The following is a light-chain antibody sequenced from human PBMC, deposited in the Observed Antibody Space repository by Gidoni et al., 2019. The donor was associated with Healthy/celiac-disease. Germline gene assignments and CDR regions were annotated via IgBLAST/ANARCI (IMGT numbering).Light chain of an antibody. CDR2: KDS. CDR3: QSADSSGTYVV. Sequence: SSDLTQPPSVSVSPGQPARLTCSGDAFPNQYAHWYQQKPGQAPVLVIYKDSERPSGIPERFSGSSSGTTVTLTISGVQAEDEADYYCQSADSSGTYVVFGGGTKLTVL. V-gene: IGLV3-25*02. J-gene: IGLJ2*01. CDR1: AFPNQY.